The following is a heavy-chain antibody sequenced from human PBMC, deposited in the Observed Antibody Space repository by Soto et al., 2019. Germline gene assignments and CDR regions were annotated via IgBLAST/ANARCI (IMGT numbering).Heavy chain of an antibody. V-gene: IGHV5-51*01. CDR3: ARTYCNSSGCDNWFDR. Sequence: GESLKISCQGYGYSFATFWIGWVRQMPGKGLEWMGIIDPDDSETTYSPSFQGLVTMSVDKSIRTAYLQWSSRKASDTATYYCARTYCNSSGCDNWFDRWGRGTLVTVSS. CDR1: GYSFATFW. CDR2: IDPDDSET. D-gene: IGHD3-22*01. J-gene: IGHJ5*02.